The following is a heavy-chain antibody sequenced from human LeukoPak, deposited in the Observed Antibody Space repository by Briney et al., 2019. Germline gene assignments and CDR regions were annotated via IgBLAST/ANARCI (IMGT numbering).Heavy chain of an antibody. J-gene: IGHJ4*02. CDR3: VRDRTKYCSSTSCPLDY. D-gene: IGHD2-2*01. CDR2: INPSGGST. V-gene: IGHV1-46*01. Sequence: GASVKVSCKASGYTFTSYYIHWVRQAPGQGLEWMGIINPSGGSTSYAQKFQGRVTMTRDMSTSTVYMELSRLRSDDTAVYYCVRDRTKYCSSTSCPLDYWGQGTLVTVSS. CDR1: GYTFTSYY.